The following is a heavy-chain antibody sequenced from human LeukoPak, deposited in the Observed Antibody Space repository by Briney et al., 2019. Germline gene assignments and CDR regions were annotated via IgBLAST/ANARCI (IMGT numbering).Heavy chain of an antibody. CDR2: IFYSGDT. CDR1: GGSITSYY. J-gene: IGHJ6*02. CDR3: ARDCSGGRYYNGIVAGMDV. D-gene: IGHD2-15*01. V-gene: IGHV4-59*01. Sequence: PSETLSLTCTVSGGSITSYYWSWVRQPPGKGLEWIGYIFYSGDTNYNPSLKSRVTMSVDTSKNQLSLNLSSVTAADTAAYYCARDCSGGRYYNGIVAGMDVWGQGTTVTVSS.